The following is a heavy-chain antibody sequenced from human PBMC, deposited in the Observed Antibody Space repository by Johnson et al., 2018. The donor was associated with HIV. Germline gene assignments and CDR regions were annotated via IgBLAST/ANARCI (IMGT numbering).Heavy chain of an antibody. D-gene: IGHD2-2*01. CDR1: GLTFSDYY. Sequence: QVQLVESGGGLVKPGGSLRLSCAAPGLTFSDYYMTWIRQAPGKGLEWVSYISSSGSTMYYADSVKGRLTISRDNAKNSLYLQMNSLRAEDTAVYYCARNGLIPAAKGVAFDIWGQGTMVTVSS. J-gene: IGHJ3*02. CDR2: ISSSGSTM. CDR3: ARNGLIPAAKGVAFDI. V-gene: IGHV3-11*01.